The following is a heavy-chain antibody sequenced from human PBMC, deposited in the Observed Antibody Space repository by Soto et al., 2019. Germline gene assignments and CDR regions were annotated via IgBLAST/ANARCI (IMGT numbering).Heavy chain of an antibody. J-gene: IGHJ4*02. CDR3: ARAEYCSGGNCYKYFDY. CDR2: IYYSGST. V-gene: IGHV4-59*01. CDR1: GGSISSYY. Sequence: SETLSLTCTVSGGSISSYYWSWIRQPPRKGLEWIAYIYYSGSTKYNPSLKSRVTISVDMSKNQFSLKLSSVTAADTAVYYCARAEYCSGGNCYKYFDYWGQGTLVTVSS. D-gene: IGHD2-15*01.